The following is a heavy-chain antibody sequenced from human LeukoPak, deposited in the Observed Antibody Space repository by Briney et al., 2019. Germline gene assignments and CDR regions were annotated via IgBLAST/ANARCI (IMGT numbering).Heavy chain of an antibody. V-gene: IGHV3-23*01. CDR1: GFTFDRSA. Sequence: GGSLRLSCAASGFTFDRSAMNWVRQAPGKGLEWVSASGTDGDTYYADSVKGRFTISRDNSKNTLYLQMNSLRPEGTAVYYCARERVAADGRGSTFDYWGQGTLVTVSS. CDR3: ARERVAADGRGSTFDY. CDR2: SGTDGDT. D-gene: IGHD6-13*01. J-gene: IGHJ4*02.